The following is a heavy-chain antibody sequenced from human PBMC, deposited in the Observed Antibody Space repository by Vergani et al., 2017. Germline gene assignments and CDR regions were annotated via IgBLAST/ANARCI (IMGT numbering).Heavy chain of an antibody. CDR1: GYSFTSYW. CDR2: IYPGDSDT. Sequence: EVQLVQSGAEVKKPGGSLKISCKGSGYSFTSYWIGWVRQMPGKGLEWMGIIYPGDSDTRYSPSFQGQVTISADKSISTAYLQWSSLKASDTAMYYCARRVVPAATGGAFDIWGQGTMVTVSS. J-gene: IGHJ3*02. D-gene: IGHD2-2*01. V-gene: IGHV5-51*03. CDR3: ARRVVPAATGGAFDI.